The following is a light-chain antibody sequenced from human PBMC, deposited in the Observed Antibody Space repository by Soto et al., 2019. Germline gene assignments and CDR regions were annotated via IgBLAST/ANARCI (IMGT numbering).Light chain of an antibody. J-gene: IGLJ3*02. CDR2: ENN. V-gene: IGLV1-51*02. Sequence: QTVVTQPPSVSAAPGQKVTISCSGSSSNIGNNYVSWYQQLPGTAPKVLIYENNKRPSGIPDRFSGSKSGTSATLGITGLQTGDEADYYCGTWDSSLSVWVFGGGTKLTVL. CDR1: SSNIGNNY. CDR3: GTWDSSLSVWV.